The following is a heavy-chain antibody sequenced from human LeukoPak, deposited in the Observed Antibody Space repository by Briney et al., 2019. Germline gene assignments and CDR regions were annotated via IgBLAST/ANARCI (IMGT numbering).Heavy chain of an antibody. J-gene: IGHJ4*02. CDR1: GFTFSSDW. Sequence: GGSLRLSCAASGFTFSSDWMHWVRQGPGKGLVWVSRIYNDGNRTTYADSVKGRFTISGDNSKNTLYLQMNSLRAEDTAVYYCAKVGGTVIVWGQGTLVTVSS. V-gene: IGHV3-74*03. CDR2: IYNDGNRT. CDR3: AKVGGTVIV. D-gene: IGHD3-22*01.